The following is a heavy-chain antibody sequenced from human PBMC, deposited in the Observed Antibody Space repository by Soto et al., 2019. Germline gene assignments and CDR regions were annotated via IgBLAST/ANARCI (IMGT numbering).Heavy chain of an antibody. CDR1: GFTFSNAW. J-gene: IGHJ6*02. Sequence: GSLRLSCAASGFTFSNAWMSWVRQAPGKGLEWVGRIKSKTDGGTTDYAAPVKGRFTISRDDSKNTLYLQMNSLKTEDTAVYYCTTCGTLITMIVVVKYGMDVWGQGTTVTVSS. CDR3: TTCGTLITMIVVVKYGMDV. CDR2: IKSKTDGGTT. D-gene: IGHD3-22*01. V-gene: IGHV3-15*01.